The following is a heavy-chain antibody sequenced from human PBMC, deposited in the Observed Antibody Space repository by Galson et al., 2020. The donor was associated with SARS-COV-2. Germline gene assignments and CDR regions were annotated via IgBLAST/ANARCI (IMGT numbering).Heavy chain of an antibody. J-gene: IGHJ4*02. V-gene: IGHV3-7*01. CDR2: IRGDGSET. Sequence: GGSLRLSCVVPGFTSKDYWMSWARQAPGKGLEWVANIRGDGSETNNVDSVKGRFSISRDNAVDSLYLQMDSLRVEDTATCYCTREGWQGGYWGQGTRVTVSS. CDR1: GFTSKDYW. D-gene: IGHD6-19*01. CDR3: TREGWQGGY.